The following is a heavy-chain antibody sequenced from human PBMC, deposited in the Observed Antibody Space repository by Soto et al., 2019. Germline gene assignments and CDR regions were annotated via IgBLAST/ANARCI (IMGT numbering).Heavy chain of an antibody. CDR1: GYTFVEYY. CDR3: VRGTLGTSGWGWGNAFDV. V-gene: IGHV1-46*01. J-gene: IGHJ3*01. Sequence: GASVKVSCKASGYTFVEYYIHWIRQTPGQGLEWKGIITPGVGSAMYAQNFQGRVTMTRDTSTTTVYMELSSLTSGDTAVYYCVRGTLGTSGWGWGNAFDVWGQGTKVTVSS. D-gene: IGHD6-19*01. CDR2: ITPGVGSA.